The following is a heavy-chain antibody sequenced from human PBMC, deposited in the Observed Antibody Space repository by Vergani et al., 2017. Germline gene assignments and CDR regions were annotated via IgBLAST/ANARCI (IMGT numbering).Heavy chain of an antibody. CDR1: GASMSSVGYY. D-gene: IGHD5-24*01. Sequence: QVQLQESGPRLVKPSQTLSLTCTVSGASMSSVGYYWTWIRQSAGKRLEWIGDILGSGNTDYNSSLKRRISMSVETSKNQFSLKVNSLTAADTAVYYCARDQRWSHSLDRWGQGTLVTVSS. CDR3: ARDQRWSHSLDR. CDR2: ILGSGNT. J-gene: IGHJ5*02. V-gene: IGHV4-61*02.